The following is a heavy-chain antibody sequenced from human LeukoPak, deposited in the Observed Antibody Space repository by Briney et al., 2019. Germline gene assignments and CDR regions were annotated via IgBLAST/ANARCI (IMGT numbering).Heavy chain of an antibody. D-gene: IGHD4-17*01. Sequence: PGGSLRLACAASGFTFSSYEMNWVRHVPGKGLEWVSYISRSGSNKHYADSVKGRFTISRDNAKNSLYLQMNSLRAEDTAVYYCARDFGSTTVAPDYFDYWGQGTLVTVSS. CDR1: GFTFSSYE. J-gene: IGHJ4*02. CDR2: ISRSGSNK. CDR3: ARDFGSTTVAPDYFDY. V-gene: IGHV3-48*03.